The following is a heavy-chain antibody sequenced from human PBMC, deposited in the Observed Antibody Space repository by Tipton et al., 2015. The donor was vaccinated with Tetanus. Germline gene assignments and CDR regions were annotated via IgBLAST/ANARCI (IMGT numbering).Heavy chain of an antibody. CDR3: AILPKHWLAPRGAP. J-gene: IGHJ5*02. Sequence: TLSLTCTVSGAPINRGGYLWTWVRQHPGRGLEWIGHIYYTALTSYTPSLESRVKISVDTSKNHFSLTLTSVTAADTAVYYCAILPKHWLAPRGAPWGQGILVTVSS. CDR1: GAPINRGGYL. D-gene: IGHD6-19*01. V-gene: IGHV4-31*03. CDR2: IYYTALT.